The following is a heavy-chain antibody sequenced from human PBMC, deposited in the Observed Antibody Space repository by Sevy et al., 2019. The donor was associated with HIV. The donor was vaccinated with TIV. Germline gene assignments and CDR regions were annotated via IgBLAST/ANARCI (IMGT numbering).Heavy chain of an antibody. V-gene: IGHV3-23*01. CDR2: ISGSGGST. D-gene: IGHD5-12*01. J-gene: IGHJ4*02. Sequence: GGSLRLSCAGSGFTFRSYAMSWVRQAPGKGLEWVSGISGSGGSTYYADSVKGRFTISRDNSKNTLYLQMNSLRAEDTAVYYCAKEIWYARGYSGHGDYFDYWGQGTRVTVSS. CDR3: AKEIWYARGYSGHGDYFDY. CDR1: GFTFRSYA.